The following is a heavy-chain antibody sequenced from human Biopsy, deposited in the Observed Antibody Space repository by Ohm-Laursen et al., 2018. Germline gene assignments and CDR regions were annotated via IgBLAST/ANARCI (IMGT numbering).Heavy chain of an antibody. Sequence: SQTLSLTCTVSGVSITAYYWSWIRQSPGKGLECIGNIHHSGSTNYNPSLKSRLTISVDTSKNQFSLKLSSVTAADTAVYYCARMDCSGGSCHYYSYGMDVWGQGTMVTVSS. CDR1: GVSITAYY. V-gene: IGHV4-4*09. D-gene: IGHD2-15*01. J-gene: IGHJ6*02. CDR2: IHHSGST. CDR3: ARMDCSGGSCHYYSYGMDV.